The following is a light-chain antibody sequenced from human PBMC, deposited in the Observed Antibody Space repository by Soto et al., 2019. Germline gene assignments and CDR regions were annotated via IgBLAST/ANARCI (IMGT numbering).Light chain of an antibody. CDR2: EVT. CDR1: SSDVGGYNY. Sequence: QSALTQPPSASGSPGQSVAISCTGTSSDVGGYNYVSWYQQHPGKSPKLMIYEVTKRPSGVPDGFYGSKSGNTASLAVSVLRAEDEADYYCSSYAGSSNVLGTGTKLTV. V-gene: IGLV2-8*01. J-gene: IGLJ1*01. CDR3: SSYAGSSNV.